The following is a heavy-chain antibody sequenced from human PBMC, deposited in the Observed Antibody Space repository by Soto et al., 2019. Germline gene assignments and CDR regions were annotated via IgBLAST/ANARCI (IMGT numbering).Heavy chain of an antibody. CDR2: IFWDDEK. CDR1: GFSLSTSGVG. Sequence: QITLKESGPTLVKPTQNLTLTCTFSGFSLSTSGVGVGWVRQPPGKALEGLALIFWDDEKHYSPSMNSRVTITKEISKNPLFGTRTNIDPVDTATYYCAHRDGYNYYHFEYWGQGTLVTVSS. D-gene: IGHD5-12*01. J-gene: IGHJ4*02. CDR3: AHRDGYNYYHFEY. V-gene: IGHV2-5*02.